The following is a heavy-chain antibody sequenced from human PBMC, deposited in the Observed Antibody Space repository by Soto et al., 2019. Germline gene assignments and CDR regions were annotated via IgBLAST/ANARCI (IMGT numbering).Heavy chain of an antibody. J-gene: IGHJ4*02. CDR3: ARPDYYGSGIDY. CDR1: GGSISSSSYY. V-gene: IGHV4-39*01. Sequence: SETLSLNCTVSGGSISSSSYYWGWIRQPPGKGLEWIGSIYYSGSTYYNPSLKSRVTISVDTSKNQFSLKLSSVTAADTAVYYCARPDYYGSGIDYWGQGTLVTVSS. CDR2: IYYSGST. D-gene: IGHD3-10*01.